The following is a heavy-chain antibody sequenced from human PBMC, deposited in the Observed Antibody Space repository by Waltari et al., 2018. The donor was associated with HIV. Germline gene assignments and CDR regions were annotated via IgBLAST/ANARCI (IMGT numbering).Heavy chain of an antibody. J-gene: IGHJ5*02. Sequence: QVQLVQSGAEVKKPGASVKVSCKASGYTFTSYGISWVRQAPGQGLEWMGWISAYKGITNYAQELGGRVSMTTDTSARAGYVGLWSVRSDATAVDYGGRVGCSSASCYNGWFDPWGQGTLVTVSA. D-gene: IGHD2-2*02. CDR1: GYTFTSYG. CDR3: GRVGCSSASCYNGWFDP. CDR2: ISAYKGIT. V-gene: IGHV1-18*01.